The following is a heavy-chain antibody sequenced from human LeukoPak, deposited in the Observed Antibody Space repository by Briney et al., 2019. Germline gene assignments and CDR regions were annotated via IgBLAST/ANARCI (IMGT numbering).Heavy chain of an antibody. V-gene: IGHV1-69*04. J-gene: IGHJ4*02. D-gene: IGHD3-16*02. Sequence: GASVKVSCKASGGTFSSYAISWVRQAPGQGLEWMGRIIPILGIANYAQKFQGRVTITADKSTSTAYMELSSLRSEDTAVYYCARSERITFGGVIVPFDYWGQGTLVTVSS. CDR3: ARSERITFGGVIVPFDY. CDR1: GGTFSSYA. CDR2: IIPILGIA.